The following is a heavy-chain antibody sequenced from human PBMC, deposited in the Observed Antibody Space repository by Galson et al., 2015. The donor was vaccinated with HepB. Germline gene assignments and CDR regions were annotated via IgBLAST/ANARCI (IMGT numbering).Heavy chain of an antibody. J-gene: IGHJ6*03. D-gene: IGHD3-10*01. CDR3: ARVPFGSGGWGYMDV. CDR2: INHCGTT. CDR1: GGSISSPSYF. Sequence: ETLSLTCTVSGGSISSPSYFWVWIRQPPGRWLEWIGRINHCGTTYYNPSLESRVTMSVDTSNNQFSLKLTSVTAADKSVYYCARVPFGSGGWGYMDVWGKGTTVTVSS. V-gene: IGHV4-39*01.